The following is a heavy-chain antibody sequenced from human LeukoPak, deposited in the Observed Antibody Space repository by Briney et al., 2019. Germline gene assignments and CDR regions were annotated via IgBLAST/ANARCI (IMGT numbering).Heavy chain of an antibody. J-gene: IGHJ6*02. V-gene: IGHV1-8*01. Sequence: ASMKVSCKASGYSLTSFDINWVRQGSGLGLEWMGWMNPKRGNTGYAPTFQGRVTITRDTSIDTAFMELSSLRPDDTAVYYCARGGSSSSYYNNYGMDVWGQGTTITVSS. CDR2: MNPKRGNT. CDR3: ARGGSSSSYYNNYGMDV. CDR1: GYSLTSFD. D-gene: IGHD6-13*01.